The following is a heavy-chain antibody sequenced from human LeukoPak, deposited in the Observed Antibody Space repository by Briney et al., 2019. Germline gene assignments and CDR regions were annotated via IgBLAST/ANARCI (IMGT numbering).Heavy chain of an antibody. CDR3: AKEITRPNRAVAVLNY. D-gene: IGHD6-19*01. CDR1: GFTFSSYG. V-gene: IGHV3-30*18. CDR2: ISYDGSHK. Sequence: PGGSLRVSCAASGFTFSSYGMHWVRQAPGKGLEWVAIISYDGSHKYYADSVKGRFTISRDNSKNTLYLQMNSLRAEDTAMYYCAKEITRPNRAVAVLNYWGQGTLVTVSS. J-gene: IGHJ4*02.